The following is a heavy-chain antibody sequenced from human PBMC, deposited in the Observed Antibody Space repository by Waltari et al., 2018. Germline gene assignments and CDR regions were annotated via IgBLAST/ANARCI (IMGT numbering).Heavy chain of an antibody. Sequence: EVQLLESGGGLVQPGGSLRPACAASGVTFSSYAMSWVRQAPGKGLEWVSVIYSGGSTYYADSVKGRFTISRDNSKNTLYLQMNSLRAEDTAVYYCAKATILLTYYYYMDVWGKGTTVTVSS. D-gene: IGHD3-3*01. V-gene: IGHV3-23*03. CDR1: GVTFSSYA. CDR3: AKATILLTYYYYMDV. CDR2: IYSGGST. J-gene: IGHJ6*03.